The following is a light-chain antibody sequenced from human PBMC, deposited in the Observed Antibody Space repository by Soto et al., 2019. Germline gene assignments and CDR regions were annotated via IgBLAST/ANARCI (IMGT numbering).Light chain of an antibody. J-gene: IGKJ2*01. CDR2: AAS. CDR1: QSVSSSY. CDR3: QQYGSSPLYT. Sequence: EIVLTQSPGTLSLSPGERATLSCRASQSVSSSYLAWYQQKPGQAPRLLIFAASSRASGIPDRFSGSASGTDFTLTISRLEPEDFAVYYCQQYGSSPLYTFGQGTKLEMK. V-gene: IGKV3-20*01.